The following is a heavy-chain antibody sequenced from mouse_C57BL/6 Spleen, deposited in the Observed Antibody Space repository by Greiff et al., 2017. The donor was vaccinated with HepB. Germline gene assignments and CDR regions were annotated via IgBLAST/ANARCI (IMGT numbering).Heavy chain of an antibody. Sequence: EVQLQQSGPELVKPGASVKISCKASGYTFTDYYMNWVKQSHGKSLEWIGDINPNNGGTSYNQKFKGKATLTVDKSSSTAYMELRSLTSEDSAVYYCARRYDDGYYYFDYWGQGTTLTVSS. J-gene: IGHJ2*01. D-gene: IGHD2-3*01. CDR3: ARRYDDGYYYFDY. CDR2: INPNNGGT. V-gene: IGHV1-26*01. CDR1: GYTFTDYY.